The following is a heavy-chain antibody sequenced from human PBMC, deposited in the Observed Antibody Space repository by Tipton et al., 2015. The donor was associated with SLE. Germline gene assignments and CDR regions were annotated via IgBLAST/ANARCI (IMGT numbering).Heavy chain of an antibody. Sequence: SLRLSCAASGFSFSNYAMSWVRQPPGKGLEWVSTISSAGGSGTSTYYTDSVKGRFTISRDNSKNTVYLQMNSLRTEDTGVYYCAKGGTGTFDIWGQGTMVTVSS. J-gene: IGHJ3*02. V-gene: IGHV3-23*01. CDR2: ISSAGGSGTST. CDR3: AKGGTGTFDI. CDR1: GFSFSNYA. D-gene: IGHD1-1*01.